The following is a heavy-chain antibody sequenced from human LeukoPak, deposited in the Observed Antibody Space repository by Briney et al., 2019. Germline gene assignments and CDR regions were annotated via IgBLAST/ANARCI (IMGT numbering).Heavy chain of an antibody. D-gene: IGHD3-22*01. CDR3: ARELFADYYDSSGYFLDY. CDR2: INPSGGST. CDR1: GYTFTSYY. Sequence: GASVKVSCTASGYTFTSYYMHWVRQAPGQGLEWMGIINPSGGSTSYAQKFQGRVTMTRDTSTSTVYMELSSLRSEDTAVYYCARELFADYYDSSGYFLDYWGQGTLVTVSS. J-gene: IGHJ4*02. V-gene: IGHV1-46*01.